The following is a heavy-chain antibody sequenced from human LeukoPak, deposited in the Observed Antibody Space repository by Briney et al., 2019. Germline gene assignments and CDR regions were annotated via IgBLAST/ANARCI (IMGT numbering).Heavy chain of an antibody. D-gene: IGHD4-17*01. CDR2: ITSSSTYI. CDR1: GFTFSSYS. J-gene: IGHJ4*02. V-gene: IGHV3-21*01. CDR3: ARDRLDYGDYVDYFDY. Sequence: GGSLRLSCAASGFTFSSYSMNWVRPAPGKGLEWVSSITSSSTYIYYADSVKGRFTISRDNARNSLYLQMNSLRAEDTAVYYCARDRLDYGDYVDYFDYWGQGTLVTVSS.